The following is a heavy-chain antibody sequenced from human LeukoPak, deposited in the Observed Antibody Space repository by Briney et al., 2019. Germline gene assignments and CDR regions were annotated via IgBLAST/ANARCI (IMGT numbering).Heavy chain of an antibody. CDR2: IFTSGST. CDR3: ARADYGDPPSFFDY. D-gene: IGHD4-17*01. V-gene: IGHV4-4*07. Sequence: SSETLSLTCSVSSGSISNFHWSWIRQPAGKGLEWIGRIFTSGSTNYNPSLKSRATMSVDTSKNQFSLKMSSVTAADTAVYYCARADYGDPPSFFDYWGQGTLVTVSS. CDR1: SGSISNFH. J-gene: IGHJ4*02.